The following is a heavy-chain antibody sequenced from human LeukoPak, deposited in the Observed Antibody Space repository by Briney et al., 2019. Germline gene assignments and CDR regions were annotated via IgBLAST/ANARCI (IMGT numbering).Heavy chain of an antibody. D-gene: IGHD2-15*01. Sequence: SVKVSCKASGGTFSSYAISWVRQAPGQGLEWMGGIIPIFGTANYAQKFQGRVTITADKSTSTAYMELSSLRAEDAAVYYCAKAPATSCSGVYCYPFDHWGQGTLVTVSS. CDR2: IIPIFGTA. V-gene: IGHV1-69*06. CDR3: AKAPATSCSGVYCYPFDH. CDR1: GGTFSSYA. J-gene: IGHJ4*02.